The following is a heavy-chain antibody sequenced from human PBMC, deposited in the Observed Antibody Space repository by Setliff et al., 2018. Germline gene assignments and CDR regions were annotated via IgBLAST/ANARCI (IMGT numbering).Heavy chain of an antibody. CDR1: GDSISSRRNY. Sequence: SETLSLTCTVSGDSISSRRNYWGWFRQPAGKELAWIGQIYTRWSTNYNPSLKSRVTISLDTSKNQFSPSLTSVTAEDTAVYYCARMSGFQYIDVWDKGTTVTVSS. V-gene: IGHV4-61*09. D-gene: IGHD3-3*01. CDR2: IYTRWST. J-gene: IGHJ6*03. CDR3: ARMSGFQYIDV.